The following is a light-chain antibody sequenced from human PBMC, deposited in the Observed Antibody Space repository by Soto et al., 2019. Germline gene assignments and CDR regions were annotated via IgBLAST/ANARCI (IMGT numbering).Light chain of an antibody. J-gene: IGLJ1*01. CDR1: SSDVGAYKY. V-gene: IGLV2-8*01. CDR3: SSYTASALYV. CDR2: EVS. Sequence: QSALTQPPSASGCPGQSVTISCTGTSSDVGAYKYVSWYQQHPGKAPKLMIFEVSKRPSGVPDRFSGSKSGNTASLTVSGLQADDEADYYCSSYTASALYVFGTGTKVTVL.